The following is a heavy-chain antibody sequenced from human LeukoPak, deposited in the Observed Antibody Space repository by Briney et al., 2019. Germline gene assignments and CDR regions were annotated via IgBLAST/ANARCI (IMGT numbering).Heavy chain of an antibody. Sequence: PGGSLRLSCAASGFTFSSYWMHWVRQAPGKGLVWVSRISTDGSSTNSADSVKGRLTISRDNAKNSLYLQMNSLRAEDTAVYYCARDMLLGLWYFDLWGRGTLVTVSS. D-gene: IGHD2-15*01. V-gene: IGHV3-74*01. CDR2: ISTDGSST. J-gene: IGHJ2*01. CDR1: GFTFSSYW. CDR3: ARDMLLGLWYFDL.